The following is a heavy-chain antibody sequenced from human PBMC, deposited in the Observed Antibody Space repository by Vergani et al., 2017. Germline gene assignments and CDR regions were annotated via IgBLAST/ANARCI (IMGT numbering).Heavy chain of an antibody. V-gene: IGHV1-69*02. Sequence: QVHLEQSGTEVKKPGSSVKVSCKVSGDIFNNYTVTWVRQAPGQGLEWMGRIIPIIRLATSAQKFQDRVKITGDTSTNTVYMEMNNLRSEDTAVYYCARVSPGDNSGWEPSDYWGQGTLVTVSS. D-gene: IGHD6-19*01. CDR2: IIPIIRLA. CDR1: GDIFNNYT. J-gene: IGHJ4*02. CDR3: ARVSPGDNSGWEPSDY.